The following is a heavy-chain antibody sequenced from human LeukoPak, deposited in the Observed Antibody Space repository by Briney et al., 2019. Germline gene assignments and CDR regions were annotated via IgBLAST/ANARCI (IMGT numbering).Heavy chain of an antibody. Sequence: GGSLRLSCAASGFIFDNFGMSWVRQAPGKGLEWVSALSATGGSAYYAASAQGRFTTSRDNSKSILYLEMNSLRVDDTAVYYCAKDTAPLGATKEFDHWGQGTLVTVSS. CDR3: AKDTAPLGATKEFDH. V-gene: IGHV3-23*01. CDR2: LSATGGSA. CDR1: GFIFDNFG. D-gene: IGHD1-26*01. J-gene: IGHJ4*02.